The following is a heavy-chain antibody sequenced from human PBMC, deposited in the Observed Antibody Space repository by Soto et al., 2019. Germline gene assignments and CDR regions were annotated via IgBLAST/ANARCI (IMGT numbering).Heavy chain of an antibody. CDR1: GGSISSYY. D-gene: IGHD5-18*01. V-gene: IGHV4-59*08. Sequence: PSETLSLTCTVSGGSISSYYWSWIRQPPGKGLEWIGYIYYSGSTNYNPSLKSRVTISVDTSKNQFSLKLSSVTAADTAVYYCARKDTAMVTWFDPGGQGTLVTVSS. J-gene: IGHJ5*02. CDR2: IYYSGST. CDR3: ARKDTAMVTWFDP.